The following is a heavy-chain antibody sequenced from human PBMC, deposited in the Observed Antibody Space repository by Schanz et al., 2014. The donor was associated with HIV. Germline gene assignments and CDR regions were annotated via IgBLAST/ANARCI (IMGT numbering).Heavy chain of an antibody. CDR1: GFTFSTRG. CDR2: IWYDGSNK. CDR3: ATAAVTDYSDN. Sequence: VQLGESGGGGVPPGRSLRLSCAASGFTFSTRGMHWVPQAPGKGREGVAVIWYDGSNKYYADSVKGRITISRDNSKNTLYLQMNSLRGEDTAVYYCATAAVTDYSDNWGQGTLVTVSS. D-gene: IGHD4-17*01. V-gene: IGHV3-33*08. J-gene: IGHJ4*02.